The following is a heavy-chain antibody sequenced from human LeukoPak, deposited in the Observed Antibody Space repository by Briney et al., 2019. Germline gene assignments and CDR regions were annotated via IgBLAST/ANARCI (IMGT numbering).Heavy chain of an antibody. V-gene: IGHV4-59*01. CDR3: ARGSGYSYGYDAFDI. D-gene: IGHD5-18*01. Sequence: NPSETPSLTCTVSGGSISSYYWSWIRQPPGKGLEWIGYIYYSGSTNYNPSLKSRVTISVDTSKNQFSLKLSSVTAADTAVYYCARGSGYSYGYDAFDIWGQGTMVTVSS. J-gene: IGHJ3*02. CDR1: GGSISSYY. CDR2: IYYSGST.